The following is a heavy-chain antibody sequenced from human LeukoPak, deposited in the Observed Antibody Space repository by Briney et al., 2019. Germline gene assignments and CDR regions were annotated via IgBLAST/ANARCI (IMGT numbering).Heavy chain of an antibody. V-gene: IGHV4-30-4*01. CDR1: GGSISSGDYY. CDR3: ARVVTNYDILTGYVGYGMDV. Sequence: SETLSLTCTVSGGSISSGDYYWIWLPQPPGKGLEWTVYIYYSGSTYYNPSLKSRVTISVDTSKNQFSLKLSSVTAADTAVYYCARVVTNYDILTGYVGYGMDVWGKGTTVTVSS. J-gene: IGHJ6*04. CDR2: IYYSGST. D-gene: IGHD3-9*01.